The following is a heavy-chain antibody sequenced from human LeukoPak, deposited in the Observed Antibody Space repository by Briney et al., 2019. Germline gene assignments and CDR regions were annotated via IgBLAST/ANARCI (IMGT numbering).Heavy chain of an antibody. V-gene: IGHV1-24*01. CDR3: AIPHFSWSAFHI. Sequence: ASVKVPCKVSAYTPIDLSMHWVRQAPGKGLEWMGGFDPEDGETIYAQKFQGRVTMTEDTSTDTAYMELSSLRSEDTAVYYCAIPHFSWSAFHIWGQGTMVTVSS. J-gene: IGHJ3*02. CDR2: FDPEDGET. CDR1: AYTPIDLS.